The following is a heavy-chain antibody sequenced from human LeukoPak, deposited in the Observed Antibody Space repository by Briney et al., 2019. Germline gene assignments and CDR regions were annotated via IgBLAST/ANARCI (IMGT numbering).Heavy chain of an antibody. V-gene: IGHV7-4-1*02. Sequence: ASVKVSCKASGYTFTSYAMNWVRQAPGQGLEWMGWINTNTGNPTYAQGFTGRFVFSLDTSVSTAYLQISSLKAEDTAVYYCARDYNAASNSSGWYDAFDIWGQGTMVTVSS. D-gene: IGHD6-19*01. J-gene: IGHJ3*02. CDR1: GYTFTSYA. CDR2: INTNTGNP. CDR3: ARDYNAASNSSGWYDAFDI.